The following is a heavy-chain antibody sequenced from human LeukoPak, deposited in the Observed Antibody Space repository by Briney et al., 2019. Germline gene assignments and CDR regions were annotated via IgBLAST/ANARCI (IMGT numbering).Heavy chain of an antibody. CDR2: ISNDGSIT. CDR1: GFTFSGAW. D-gene: IGHD6-13*01. J-gene: IGHJ4*02. V-gene: IGHV3-74*01. Sequence: GGSLRLSCAASGFTFSGAWIHWVRQVPGKGLVWVSGISNDGSITEYTDSVKGRFTISRDNAKKTVYLQINSLRAEDTAVYYCTRGPLAAPGISDYWGQGTLVTVSS. CDR3: TRGPLAAPGISDY.